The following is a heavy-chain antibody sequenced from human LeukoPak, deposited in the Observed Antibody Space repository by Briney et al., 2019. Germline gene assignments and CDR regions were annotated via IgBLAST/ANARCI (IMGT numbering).Heavy chain of an antibody. CDR2: ISGSGDTT. V-gene: IGHV3-23*01. CDR3: AREVDYGMDV. J-gene: IGHJ6*04. CDR1: GFIFSNYA. D-gene: IGHD1-26*01. Sequence: GGSLRLSCAASGFIFSNYATTWVRQAPGKGLEWVSVISGSGDTTYYGDSVKGRFTISRDNSENTLFLQMNSLRDEDTAVYYCAREVDYGMDVWGKGTTVIVSS.